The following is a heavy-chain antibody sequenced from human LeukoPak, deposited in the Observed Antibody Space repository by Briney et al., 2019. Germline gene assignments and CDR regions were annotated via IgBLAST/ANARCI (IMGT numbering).Heavy chain of an antibody. V-gene: IGHV4-4*07. J-gene: IGHJ4*02. Sequence: SETLSLTCTVAGGSMRNYFWNWVRQPAGEGLEWIGRISTGGSTDYNPSLESRLTMSVDTSKNQFSLRLSSVTAADTAVYYCARYGSSSWPFDFWDQGTLVTVSS. CDR1: GGSMRNYF. CDR2: ISTGGST. D-gene: IGHD6-13*01. CDR3: ARYGSSSWPFDF.